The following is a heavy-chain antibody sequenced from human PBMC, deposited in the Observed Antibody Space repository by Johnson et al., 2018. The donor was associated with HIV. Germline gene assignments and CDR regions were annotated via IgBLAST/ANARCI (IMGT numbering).Heavy chain of an antibody. CDR2: ISWNSGSI. CDR3: AKASREKLATIIGPWAESDAFDI. V-gene: IGHV3-9*01. D-gene: IGHD5-24*01. Sequence: EVQLVESGGGLVQPGRSLRLSCAASGFTFDDYAMHWVRQAPGKGQEWVSGISWNSGSIGYADSVKGRFTISRDNAKNSLYLQMKSLRTEETALYYCAKASREKLATIIGPWAESDAFDIWGQGTMVTVSS. CDR1: GFTFDDYA. J-gene: IGHJ3*02.